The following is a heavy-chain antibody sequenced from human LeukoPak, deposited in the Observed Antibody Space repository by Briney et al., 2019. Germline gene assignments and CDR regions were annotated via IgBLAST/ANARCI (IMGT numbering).Heavy chain of an antibody. CDR3: AREGRYCSGGSCYSRNAFDI. CDR1: GFTVSSNY. D-gene: IGHD2-15*01. Sequence: GGSLRLSCAASGFTVSSNYMSWVRQAPGKGLEWVSVIYSGGSTYYADSVKGRFTISRDNSKNTLYLQMNSLRAEDTAVYYCAREGRYCSGGSCYSRNAFDIWGQGTMVTVSS. CDR2: IYSGGST. J-gene: IGHJ3*02. V-gene: IGHV3-53*01.